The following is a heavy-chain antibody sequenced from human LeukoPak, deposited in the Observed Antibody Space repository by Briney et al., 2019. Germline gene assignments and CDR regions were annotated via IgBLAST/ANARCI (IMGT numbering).Heavy chain of an antibody. CDR3: ARGRGSYYFPTHWFDS. Sequence: SEALSLTCTVSGGSVSSSGYFWGWIRQPPGKGLEWIGSIYYSGSTYYNPSLKSRVTISLGTSKNQFSLKFSSVTAAHTAVYYCARGRGSYYFPTHWFDSWGQGTLVTVSS. V-gene: IGHV4-39*07. J-gene: IGHJ5*01. CDR2: IYYSGST. CDR1: GGSVSSSGYF. D-gene: IGHD1-26*01.